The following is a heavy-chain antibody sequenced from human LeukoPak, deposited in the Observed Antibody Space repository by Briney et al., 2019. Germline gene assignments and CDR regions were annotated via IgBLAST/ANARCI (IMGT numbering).Heavy chain of an antibody. CDR3: ATGGIVGATWAAFDI. J-gene: IGHJ3*02. CDR1: GYTFTSYD. D-gene: IGHD1-26*01. Sequence: GASVKVSCKASGYTFTSYDINWVRQAPGKGLEWMGLVDPEDGETIYAEKFQGRVTITADTSTDTAYMELSSLRSEDTAVYYCATGGIVGATWAAFDIWGQGTMVTVSS. CDR2: VDPEDGET. V-gene: IGHV1-69-2*01.